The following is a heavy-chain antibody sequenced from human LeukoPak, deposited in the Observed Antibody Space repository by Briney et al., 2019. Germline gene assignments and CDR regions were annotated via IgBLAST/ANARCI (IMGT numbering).Heavy chain of an antibody. Sequence: GGSLRLSCAASGFTFSSYGMHWVRQAPGKGLEWVAFIRYDGSNKYYADSVKGRFTISRDNAKNSLYLQMNSLRAEDTAVYYCARERLLWFGELLFYFDYWGQGTLVTVSS. CDR2: IRYDGSNK. D-gene: IGHD3-10*01. CDR3: ARERLLWFGELLFYFDY. J-gene: IGHJ4*02. CDR1: GFTFSSYG. V-gene: IGHV3-30*02.